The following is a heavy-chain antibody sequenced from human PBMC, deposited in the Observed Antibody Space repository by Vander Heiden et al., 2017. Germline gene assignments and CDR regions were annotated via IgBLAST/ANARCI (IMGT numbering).Heavy chain of an antibody. V-gene: IGHV3-7*04. CDR3: ARAYISSGYYYFDY. CDR2: IKQDGSEK. Sequence: EVQLVESGGGLVQRGGSLRLSCAASGFTFSNYWVSWVRQAPGKGLEWVANIKQDGSEKYYVDSVKGRFTISRDNAKNSLYLQMNSLRAEDTAVYYCARAYISSGYYYFDYWGQGTMVTVSS. D-gene: IGHD3-22*01. J-gene: IGHJ4*02. CDR1: GFTFSNYW.